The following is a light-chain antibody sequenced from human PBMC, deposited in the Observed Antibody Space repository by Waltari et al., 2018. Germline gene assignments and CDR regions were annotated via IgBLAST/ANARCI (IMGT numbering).Light chain of an antibody. CDR3: LSYTSSITFV. CDR2: EVT. CDR1: SNDVGNSKH. J-gene: IGLJ2*01. V-gene: IGLV2-23*02. Sequence: QPALTQPASVSGSPGQSITISCTGTSNDVGNSKHVCWYQQHPGKAPKLIISEVTERPPGCSDRLSCSKSGNTASLTVSGLQAEDEADYYCLSYTSSITFVFGGGTKLSVL.